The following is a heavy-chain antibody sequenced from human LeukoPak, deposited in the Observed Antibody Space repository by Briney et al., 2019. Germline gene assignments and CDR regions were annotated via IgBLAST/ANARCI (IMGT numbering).Heavy chain of an antibody. D-gene: IGHD3-3*01. J-gene: IGHJ6*03. CDR3: AGVGLWSGYYSHYYYYYMDV. CDR1: GGSISSYY. CDR2: TYTSGST. Sequence: ETLSLTCTVSGGSISSYYWSWIRQPAGKGLEWIGRTYTSGSTNYNPSLKSRVTMSVDTSRNQFSLKLSSVTAADTAVYYCAGVGLWSGYYSHYYYYYMDVWGKGTTVTVSS. V-gene: IGHV4-4*07.